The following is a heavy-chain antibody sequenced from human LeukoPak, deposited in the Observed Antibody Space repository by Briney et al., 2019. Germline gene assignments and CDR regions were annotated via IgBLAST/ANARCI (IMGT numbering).Heavy chain of an antibody. V-gene: IGHV4-34*01. J-gene: IGHJ4*02. Sequence: SETLSLTCAVYGGSFSGYYWSWIRQPPGKGLEWIGEINHSGSTNYNPSLKSRVTISVDTSKNQFSLKLSSVTAADTAMYYCASGECSGGSCYALAGYWGQGTLVTVSS. CDR2: INHSGST. D-gene: IGHD2-15*01. CDR1: GGSFSGYY. CDR3: ASGECSGGSCYALAGY.